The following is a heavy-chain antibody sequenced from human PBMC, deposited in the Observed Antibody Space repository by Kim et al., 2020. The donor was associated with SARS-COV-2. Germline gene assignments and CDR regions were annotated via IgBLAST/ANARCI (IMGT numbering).Heavy chain of an antibody. D-gene: IGHD3-22*01. Sequence: SETLSLTCTVSGGSISNYYWSWIRQPPGKGLEWIGYIYYSGSTNYNPSLKSRLTISIDTSKKQFSLKLTSVTAADTAVYYCARFIGPYYDNSGAAFDIWGQGTMVIVSS. CDR1: GGSISNYY. J-gene: IGHJ3*02. CDR2: IYYSGST. CDR3: ARFIGPYYDNSGAAFDI. V-gene: IGHV4-59*08.